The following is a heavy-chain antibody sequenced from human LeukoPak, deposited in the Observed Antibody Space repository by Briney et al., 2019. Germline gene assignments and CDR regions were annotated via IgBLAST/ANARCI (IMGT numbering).Heavy chain of an antibody. J-gene: IGHJ4*02. V-gene: IGHV3-33*01. CDR3: ARDARPGPYFDY. D-gene: IGHD1-14*01. CDR1: GFTFSSYG. CDR2: IWYDGSNI. Sequence: TGGSLRLSCAASGFTFSSYGMHWVRQAPGKGLEWVAVIWYDGSNIYYADSVKGRFTISRDNSKNTLYLQMNSLRAEDTAVYYCARDARPGPYFDYWGQGTLVTVSS.